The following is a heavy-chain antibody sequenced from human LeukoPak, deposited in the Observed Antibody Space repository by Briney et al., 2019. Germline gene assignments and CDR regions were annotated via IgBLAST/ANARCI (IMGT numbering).Heavy chain of an antibody. CDR2: IYNGGII. V-gene: IGHV4-4*07. CDR3: ARDWGVSARPGYMDV. CDR1: GDSISRYY. J-gene: IGHJ6*03. D-gene: IGHD6-6*01. Sequence: SETLSLTCTVSGDSISRYYWSWVRQPAGKGLEWIGRIYNGGIITYNPSLKSRVTISVDTSKNQFSLRLSSVTAADTAVYYCARDWGVSARPGYMDVWGKGTTVTVSS.